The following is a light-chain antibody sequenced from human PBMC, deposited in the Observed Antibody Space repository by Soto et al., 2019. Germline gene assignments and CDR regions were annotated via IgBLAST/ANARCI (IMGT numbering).Light chain of an antibody. CDR1: QSITNY. Sequence: EIVLTQSPATLSLSPGERATLSCRVSQSITNYLAWYQQRPGQAPRLLIYDASNRATGIPVRFSGGGSGTDFTLTISSLEPEDFAVYYCQHRSNWLFTFGPGTRVDIK. J-gene: IGKJ3*01. CDR2: DAS. V-gene: IGKV3-11*01. CDR3: QHRSNWLFT.